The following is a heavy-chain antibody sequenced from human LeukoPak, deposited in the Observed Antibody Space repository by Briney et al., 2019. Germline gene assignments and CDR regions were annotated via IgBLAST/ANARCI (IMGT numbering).Heavy chain of an antibody. CDR3: ARLPDVSGWPFDY. CDR1: DDWTGSAV. D-gene: IGHD6-19*01. J-gene: IGHJ4*02. Sequence: SETLPLSCTASDDWTGSAVWTWIRQPPRYGLHSLRYIRYSGRTEYNPSLKSRVTISIQTSKNQFSLKLTSVTAADTAIYYCARLPDVSGWPFDYWGQGILVTVSS. CDR2: IRYSGRT. V-gene: IGHV4-59*01.